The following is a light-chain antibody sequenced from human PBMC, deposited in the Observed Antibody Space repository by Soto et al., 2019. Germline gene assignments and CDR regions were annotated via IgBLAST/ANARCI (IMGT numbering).Light chain of an antibody. CDR2: EVN. J-gene: IGLJ1*01. Sequence: QSVLTQPPSASGSPGQSVTISCTGTSSDVGAYNYVCWYQQHPGKAPKLMIYEVNKRPSGVPDRFSGSKSGNTASLTVSGLQAEDEADYYCSSYAGSSNVFGTGTKLTVL. CDR1: SSDVGAYNY. CDR3: SSYAGSSNV. V-gene: IGLV2-8*01.